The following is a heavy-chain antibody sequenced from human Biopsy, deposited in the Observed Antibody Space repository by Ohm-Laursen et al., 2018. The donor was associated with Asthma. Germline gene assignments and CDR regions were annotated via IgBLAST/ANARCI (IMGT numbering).Heavy chain of an antibody. CDR1: GGSGGYMNSGYYY. J-gene: IGHJ6*02. CDR3: VSGSSSWHYGPFYYYYVLDV. D-gene: IGHD6-13*01. Sequence: ETLSLTCSLSGGSGGYMNSGYYYWGWIRQPPGQGLVWLGSIYYSGTTYYNPSIKCRVTMSADTSKNQFSLKLTSVTAADTALYYCVSGSSSWHYGPFYYYYVLDVWGQGTPVTVSS. V-gene: IGHV4-39*01. CDR2: IYYSGTT.